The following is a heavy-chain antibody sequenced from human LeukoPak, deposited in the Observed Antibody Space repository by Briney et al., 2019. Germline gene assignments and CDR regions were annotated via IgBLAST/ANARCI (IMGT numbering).Heavy chain of an antibody. J-gene: IGHJ4*02. CDR3: AKVPLIAAPKHFDY. Sequence: PGGSLRLSCATSGFTFNNYNMNWVRQAPGKGLDWVSTISGSGGSTYYADSVKGRFTISRDNSKNTLYLQMNSLRAEDTAVYYCAKVPLIAAPKHFDYWGQGTLVTVSS. CDR2: ISGSGGST. CDR1: GFTFNNYN. V-gene: IGHV3-23*01. D-gene: IGHD6-13*01.